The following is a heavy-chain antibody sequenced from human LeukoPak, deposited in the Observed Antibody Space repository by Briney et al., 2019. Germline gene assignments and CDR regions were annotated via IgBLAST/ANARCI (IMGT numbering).Heavy chain of an antibody. CDR2: IDPSDSYT. J-gene: IGHJ4*02. CDR3: ARQSSSSTPFDY. V-gene: IGHV5-10-1*01. Sequence: GESLKISCKGSGYSFTSYWIGWVRQMPGKGLEWMGRIDPSDSYTTYSPSFQGHVTISADKSISTAYLQWSSLKASDTAMYYCARQSSSSTPFDYWGQGTLVTVSS. CDR1: GYSFTSYW. D-gene: IGHD6-6*01.